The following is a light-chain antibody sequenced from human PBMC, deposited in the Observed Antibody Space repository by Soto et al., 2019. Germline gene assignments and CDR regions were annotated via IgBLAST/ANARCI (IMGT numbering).Light chain of an antibody. Sequence: QSALTQPASVSGSPGQSITISCTGTSSDVGRYDLASWYQQHPGKAPKLMIYEGLKRPSGVSSRFSGSESGNTASLTISGLQTADEADYSCCSYAGNSTYVFGTGTKLTVL. CDR3: CSYAGNSTYV. CDR2: EGL. CDR1: SSDVGRYDL. J-gene: IGLJ1*01. V-gene: IGLV2-23*01.